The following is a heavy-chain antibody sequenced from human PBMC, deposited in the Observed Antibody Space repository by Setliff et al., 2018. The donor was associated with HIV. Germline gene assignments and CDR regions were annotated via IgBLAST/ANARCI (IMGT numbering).Heavy chain of an antibody. V-gene: IGHV3-7*03. D-gene: IGHD3-3*01. Sequence: QSGGSLRLSCAASGFTISDDWMTWVRQAPGKGLEWVANIKKDESEKYYLASVKGRFTISRDNAKNSLFLQMNNLRAEDTAVYYCARNLIRSSYFGVLSNWFDTWGQGTLVTVSS. J-gene: IGHJ5*02. CDR1: GFTISDDW. CDR3: ARNLIRSSYFGVLSNWFDT. CDR2: IKKDESEK.